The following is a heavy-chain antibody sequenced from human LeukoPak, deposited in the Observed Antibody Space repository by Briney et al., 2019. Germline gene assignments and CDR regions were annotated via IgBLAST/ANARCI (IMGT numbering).Heavy chain of an antibody. CDR2: VYYSGST. CDR3: ARLDYAAWFDP. J-gene: IGHJ5*02. Sequence: PSETLSLTCNVSGDSITRGAFYWAWIRQSPGKGLEWIGNVYYSGSTQYNPSLRGRVSISMDKTKNQFSLNLNSVSVTDTAIYYCARLDYAAWFDPWGQGTLVTVSS. CDR1: GDSITRGAFY. D-gene: IGHD4/OR15-4a*01. V-gene: IGHV4-39*01.